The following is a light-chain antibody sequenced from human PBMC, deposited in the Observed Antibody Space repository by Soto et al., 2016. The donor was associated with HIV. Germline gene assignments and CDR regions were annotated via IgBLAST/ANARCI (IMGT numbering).Light chain of an antibody. CDR2: AAS. J-gene: IGKJ1*01. CDR1: QDIYTY. Sequence: DIQLTQSPSFLSASVGDRVTITCRASQDIYTYLAWYQQKPGKAPKLLIYAASTLQSGVPSRFSGSGSGTEFTLTISSLQPEDFATYYCQQLNSYPRTFGQGTEGGNQT. V-gene: IGKV1-9*01. CDR3: QQLNSYPRT.